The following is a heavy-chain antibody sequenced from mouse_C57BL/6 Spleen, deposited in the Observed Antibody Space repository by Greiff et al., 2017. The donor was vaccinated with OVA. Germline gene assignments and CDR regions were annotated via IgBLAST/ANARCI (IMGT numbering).Heavy chain of an antibody. V-gene: IGHV1-69*01. Sequence: QVQLQQSGAELVMPGASVKLSCKASGYTFTSYWMHWVKQRPGQGLEWIGEIDPSDSYTNYNQKFKGKSTLTVDKSSSTAYMQLSSLTSEDSAVYYCARVAQASAMDYWGQGTSVTVSS. CDR2: IDPSDSYT. J-gene: IGHJ4*01. CDR3: ARVAQASAMDY. CDR1: GYTFTSYW. D-gene: IGHD3-2*02.